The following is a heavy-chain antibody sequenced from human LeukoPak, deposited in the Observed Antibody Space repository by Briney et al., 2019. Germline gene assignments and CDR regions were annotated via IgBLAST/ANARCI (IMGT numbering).Heavy chain of an antibody. Sequence: ASVKVSCRTSGSTFSDYYIHWVRQAPGQGLEWMGWIVPHSGGTKYAQKFQGRVTMTRDTSISTAYMELSRLRYDDTAVYYCATLGATSFDYWGQGALVTVSS. J-gene: IGHJ4*02. D-gene: IGHD1-26*01. CDR3: ATLGATSFDY. V-gene: IGHV1-2*02. CDR2: IVPHSGGT. CDR1: GSTFSDYY.